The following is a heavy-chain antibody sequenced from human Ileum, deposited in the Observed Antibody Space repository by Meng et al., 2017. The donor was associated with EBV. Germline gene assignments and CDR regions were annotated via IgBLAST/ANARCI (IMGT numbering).Heavy chain of an antibody. CDR1: GASVTSSGYY. J-gene: IGHJ4*02. CDR2: VNYNGDS. CDR3: ARDLRVGGAFDY. D-gene: IGHD1-26*01. V-gene: IGHV4-61*08. Sequence: QVQLQQSGPGPVRPSETLSLTCTVSGASVTSSGYYWSWLRQSPGKGLEWLGYVNYNGDSTYNPSLKSRVTIFIDTSKKQFYLNLTSATAADTAIYYCARDLRVGGAFDYWGQGTLVTVSS.